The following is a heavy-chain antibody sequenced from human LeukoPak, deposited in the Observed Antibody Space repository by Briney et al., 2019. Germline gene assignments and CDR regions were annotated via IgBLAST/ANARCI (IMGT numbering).Heavy chain of an antibody. CDR3: ARRRLRITGNELYYYGMDV. D-gene: IGHD1-20*01. CDR2: IYYSGST. Sequence: SETLSLTCTVSGGSISSYYWSWIRQPPGKGLEWIGYIYYSGSTNYNPSLKSRVTISVDTSKNQFSLKLSSVTAADTAVYYCARRRLRITGNELYYYGMDVWGQGTTVTVSS. J-gene: IGHJ6*02. V-gene: IGHV4-59*08. CDR1: GGSISSYY.